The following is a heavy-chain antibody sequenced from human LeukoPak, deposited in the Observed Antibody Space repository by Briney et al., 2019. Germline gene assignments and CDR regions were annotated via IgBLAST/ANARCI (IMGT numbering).Heavy chain of an antibody. CDR1: GYTFTGYY. CDR2: INPNSGGT. V-gene: IGHV1-2*02. D-gene: IGHD2-2*01. CDR3: ARVVVPAAPFDY. J-gene: IGHJ4*02. Sequence: ASVKVSCKASGYTFTGYYMHWVRQAPGQGLEWMGWINPNSGGTNYAQKFRGRVTMTRDTSISTAYMELSRLRSDDTAVYYCARVVVPAAPFDYWGQGTLVTVSS.